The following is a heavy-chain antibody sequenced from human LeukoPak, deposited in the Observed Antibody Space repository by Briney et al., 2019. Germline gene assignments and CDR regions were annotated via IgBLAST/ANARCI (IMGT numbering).Heavy chain of an antibody. CDR1: GFTVSSNY. J-gene: IGHJ4*02. Sequence: GGSLRLSCAASGFTVSSNYMSWVRQAPGKGLEWVSVIYSGGSTYYADSVKGRFTISRDNAKKSLYLQMNSLRAEDTAVYYCVREGRGYNDPIDYWGQGTLVTVSS. D-gene: IGHD5-24*01. CDR3: VREGRGYNDPIDY. CDR2: IYSGGST. V-gene: IGHV3-66*01.